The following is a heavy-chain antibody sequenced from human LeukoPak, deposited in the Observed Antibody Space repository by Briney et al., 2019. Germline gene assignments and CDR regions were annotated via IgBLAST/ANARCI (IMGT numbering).Heavy chain of an antibody. J-gene: IGHJ4*02. CDR2: ISAYNGKT. Sequence: ASVKVSCKAAGYPFISFGISWVRQAPGQGLEWMGWISAYNGKTEFAQRFQDRVTMTTDTSTTTAYMELRSLRSDDTAMYYCARDHEDVYGSGSYKLWGQGTRVTVSS. CDR1: GYPFISFG. V-gene: IGHV1-18*01. D-gene: IGHD3-10*01. CDR3: ARDHEDVYGSGSYKL.